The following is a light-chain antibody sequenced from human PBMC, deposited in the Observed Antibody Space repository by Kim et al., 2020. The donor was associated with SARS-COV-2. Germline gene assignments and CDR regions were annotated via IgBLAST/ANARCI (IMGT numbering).Light chain of an antibody. J-gene: IGLJ2*01. CDR2: GKN. CDR3: KSRDSYDNVV. CDR1: SLRSYY. V-gene: IGLV3-19*01. Sequence: SSELTQDPAVSVALGQTVRITCQGDSLRSYYATWYQQKPGQAPIVVIYGKNNRPSGIPDRFSGSSSGNTASLTITGTQAGDEADYYCKSRDSYDNVV.